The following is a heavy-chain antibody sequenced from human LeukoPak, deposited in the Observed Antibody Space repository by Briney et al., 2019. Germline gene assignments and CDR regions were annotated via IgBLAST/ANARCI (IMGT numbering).Heavy chain of an antibody. CDR2: IYHSGST. CDR1: GYSISSNYH. J-gene: IGHJ4*02. D-gene: IGHD3-22*01. V-gene: IGHV4-38-2*02. CDR3: ARASYSYDINGWVPFDY. Sequence: SETLSLTCTVSGYSISSNYHWGWIRQPPGKGLEWIATIYHSGSTYYNPSLKSRVTISGDTSKNQFSLRLSSVTAADTAVYYCARASYSYDINGWVPFDYWGQGTLVTVSS.